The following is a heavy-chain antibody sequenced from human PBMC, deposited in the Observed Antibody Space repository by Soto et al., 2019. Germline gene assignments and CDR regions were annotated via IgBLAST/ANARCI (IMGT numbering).Heavy chain of an antibody. D-gene: IGHD3-10*01. CDR1: GLSLSTSGVS. CDR3: AHFPSDRGYSYGMDV. Sequence: SGPTLVNPXQTLTLTCTFSGLSLSTSGVSVGWIRQPPGKALEWLGLIYWDDDKRYSPSLESRLTITKDTSKNQVVLTMSNVDPVDTGTYYCAHFPSDRGYSYGMDVWGQGTTVTVS. CDR2: IYWDDDK. J-gene: IGHJ6*02. V-gene: IGHV2-5*02.